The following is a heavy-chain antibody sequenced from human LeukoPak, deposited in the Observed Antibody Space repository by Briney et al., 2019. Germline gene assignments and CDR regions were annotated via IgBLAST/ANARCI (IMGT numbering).Heavy chain of an antibody. CDR2: INHRGST. J-gene: IGHJ4*02. V-gene: IGHV4-34*01. D-gene: IGHD6-19*01. Sequence: SETLSLTCTVSGGSISSYDWSWIRQPQGKGLEWIGEINHRGSTNYNPSLKSRVTISVDTSKNQFSLKLSSVTAADTAVYYCAGRAVAGPYFDYWGQGTLVTVSS. CDR1: GGSISSYD. CDR3: AGRAVAGPYFDY.